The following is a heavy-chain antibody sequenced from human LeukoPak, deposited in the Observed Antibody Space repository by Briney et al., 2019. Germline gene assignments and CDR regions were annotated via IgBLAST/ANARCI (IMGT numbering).Heavy chain of an antibody. J-gene: IGHJ6*02. V-gene: IGHV3-21*01. Sequence: GGSLRLSCAASGFTFSNAWMSWVRQAPGKGLEWVSYFSSNDNYISSDSVKGRFTISRDNANNSLYLQMNSLRAEDTAVYYCTRLQSYYYGMDVWGQGTTVTVSS. CDR3: TRLQSYYYGMDV. CDR1: GFTFSNAW. CDR2: FSSNDNYI.